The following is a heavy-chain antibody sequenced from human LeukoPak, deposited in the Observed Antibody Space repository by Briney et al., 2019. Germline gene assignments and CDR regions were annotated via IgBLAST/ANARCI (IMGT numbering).Heavy chain of an antibody. V-gene: IGHV1-2*04. CDR1: GYTFTGYY. CDR3: ARAGYSSGWYYFDY. CDR2: INPNSGGT. Sequence: SVKVSCKASGYTFTGYYMHWVRQAPGQGLEWMGWINPNSGGTNYAQKFQGWVTMTRDMSISTAYMELSRLRSDDTAVYYCARAGYSSGWYYFDYWGQGTLVTVSS. J-gene: IGHJ4*02. D-gene: IGHD6-19*01.